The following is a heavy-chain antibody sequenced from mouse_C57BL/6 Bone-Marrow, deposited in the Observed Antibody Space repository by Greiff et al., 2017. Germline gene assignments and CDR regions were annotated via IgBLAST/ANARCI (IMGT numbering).Heavy chain of an antibody. D-gene: IGHD3-2*02. CDR1: GFSFNTYA. Sequence: EVKLMESGGGLVQPKGSLKLSCAASGFSFNTYAMNWVRQAPGKGLEWVARIRSKSNNYATYYADSVKDRFTISRDDSESMLYLQMNNLKTEDTAMYYCVRGRQLRLSYAMDYWGQGTSVTVSS. J-gene: IGHJ4*01. CDR3: VRGRQLRLSYAMDY. V-gene: IGHV10-1*01. CDR2: IRSKSNNYAT.